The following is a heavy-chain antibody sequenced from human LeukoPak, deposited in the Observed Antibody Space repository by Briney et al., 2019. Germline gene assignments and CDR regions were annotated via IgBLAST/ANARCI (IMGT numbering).Heavy chain of an antibody. D-gene: IGHD1-26*01. Sequence: SETLSLTCTVSGGAISNYYWSWIRQPPGKGLEWIGYIYYSGSTNYNPSLKSRVTISVDTSKNQFSLKLSSVTAADTAVYYCARGFGSPNYLAWFDPWGQGTLVTVSS. J-gene: IGHJ5*02. CDR2: IYYSGST. V-gene: IGHV4-59*12. CDR1: GGAISNYY. CDR3: ARGFGSPNYLAWFDP.